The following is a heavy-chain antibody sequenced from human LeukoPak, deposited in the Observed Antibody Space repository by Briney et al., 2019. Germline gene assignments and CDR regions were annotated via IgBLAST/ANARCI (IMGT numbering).Heavy chain of an antibody. Sequence: ASETLSLTCTVSGGSISGYFWSCIRQPPGQGLEFIGYIYYTEATLYNPSLKSRVTMSVVTSKNQFSLKLSSVTAADTAVYYCARHDPVGYYQHGMDVWGQGTTVTVSS. J-gene: IGHJ6*02. D-gene: IGHD2-15*01. V-gene: IGHV4-59*08. CDR1: GGSISGYF. CDR3: ARHDPVGYYQHGMDV. CDR2: IYYTEAT.